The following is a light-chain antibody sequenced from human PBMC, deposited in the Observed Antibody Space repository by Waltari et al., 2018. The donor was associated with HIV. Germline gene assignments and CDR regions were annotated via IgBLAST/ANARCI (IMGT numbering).Light chain of an antibody. CDR2: WAS. CDR3: QQYFRIPPT. Sequence: IVMTQSPDSLRVSLGERATIHCTSSRPILYISDNRNYLSWYQQKPRQPPKVLISWASTRESGVPDRFSGSGSGTDFTLTITRLQAEDVALYHCQQYFRIPPTFGGGTKVEIK. CDR1: RPILYISDNRNY. J-gene: IGKJ4*01. V-gene: IGKV4-1*01.